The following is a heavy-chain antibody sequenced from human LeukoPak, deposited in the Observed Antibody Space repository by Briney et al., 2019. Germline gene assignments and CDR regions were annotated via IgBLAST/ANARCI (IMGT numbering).Heavy chain of an antibody. J-gene: IGHJ6*02. Sequence: SETLSLTCTVSGGPITSHYWSWIRQPPGKGLEWIGYVSSSGTTKYSPSLNNRVTISRDTSQNQFFLRLNSVTAADTAVYFCARSRVSGSYLDYHSGMDVWGQGTTVIVSS. CDR1: GGPITSHY. D-gene: IGHD1-26*01. V-gene: IGHV4-59*11. CDR2: VSSSGTT. CDR3: ARSRVSGSYLDYHSGMDV.